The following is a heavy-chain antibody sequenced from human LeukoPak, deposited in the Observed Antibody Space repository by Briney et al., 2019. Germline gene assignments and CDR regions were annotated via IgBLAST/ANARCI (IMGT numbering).Heavy chain of an antibody. J-gene: IGHJ4*02. CDR1: GFTFDDYG. D-gene: IGHD3-22*01. CDR2: LSWNSGSI. V-gene: IGHV3-9*01. Sequence: PGGSLRLSCAASGFTFDDYGMHWVRQAPGKGLEWVSGLSWNSGSIGYADSVKGRFTISRDNAKNSLYLQMNSLRAEDTALYYCAKDIYNSGYSRIGGFDYWGRGTLVTVSS. CDR3: AKDIYNSGYSRIGGFDY.